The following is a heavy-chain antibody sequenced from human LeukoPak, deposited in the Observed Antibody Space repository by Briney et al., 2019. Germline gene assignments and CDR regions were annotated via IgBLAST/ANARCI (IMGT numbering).Heavy chain of an antibody. CDR2: IYYSGST. V-gene: IGHV4-59*01. CDR1: GGSISSYY. CDR3: ARDRDYGGKPGGAFDI. D-gene: IGHD4-23*01. Sequence: SETLSLTCTVSGGSISSYYWSWIRQPPGKGLEWIGYIYYSGSTNYNPSLKSRVTISVDTSKNQFSLKLSSVTAADTAVYYCARDRDYGGKPGGAFDIWGQGTMVTVSS. J-gene: IGHJ3*02.